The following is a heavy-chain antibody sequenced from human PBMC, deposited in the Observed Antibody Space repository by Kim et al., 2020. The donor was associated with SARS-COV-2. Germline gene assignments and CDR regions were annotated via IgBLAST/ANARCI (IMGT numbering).Heavy chain of an antibody. Sequence: GGSLRLFCTASGFTFGDYAMSWVRQAPGKGLEWVGFIRSKAYGGTTEYAASVKGRFTISRDDSKSIAYLQMNSLKTEDTAVYYCTRGHGGGYDLPDYWGQGTLVTVSS. CDR3: TRGHGGGYDLPDY. CDR1: GFTFGDYA. V-gene: IGHV3-49*04. CDR2: IRSKAYGGTT. J-gene: IGHJ4*02. D-gene: IGHD5-12*01.